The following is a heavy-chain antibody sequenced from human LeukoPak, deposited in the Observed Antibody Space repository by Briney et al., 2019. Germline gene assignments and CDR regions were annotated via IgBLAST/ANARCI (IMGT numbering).Heavy chain of an antibody. CDR2: IYYSGST. Sequence: PSETLSLSCTVSGGSISSSSYYWGWIRQPPGKGLEWIGSIYYSGSTYYNPSLKSRVTISVDTSKNQFSLKLSSVTAADTAVYYCARQCIAVAEYYFDYWGQGTLVTVSS. J-gene: IGHJ4*02. CDR3: ARQCIAVAEYYFDY. V-gene: IGHV4-39*01. D-gene: IGHD6-19*01. CDR1: GGSISSSSYY.